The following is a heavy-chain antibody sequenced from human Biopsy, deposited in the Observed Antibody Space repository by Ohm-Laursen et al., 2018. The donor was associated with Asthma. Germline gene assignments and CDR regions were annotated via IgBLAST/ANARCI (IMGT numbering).Heavy chain of an antibody. CDR2: ISPVFGST. D-gene: IGHD6-13*01. V-gene: IGHV1-69*06. J-gene: IGHJ6*02. CDR3: ASPSSSREILYYYYNMDI. Sequence: SVKVSCKASGGTFGNYAISWVRQVPGLGLEWMGGISPVFGSTNIAQKFQGRVTISADIFTKTAYLEVSSLRSDDTAVYYCASPSSSREILYYYYNMDIWGQGTTVTV. CDR1: GGTFGNYA.